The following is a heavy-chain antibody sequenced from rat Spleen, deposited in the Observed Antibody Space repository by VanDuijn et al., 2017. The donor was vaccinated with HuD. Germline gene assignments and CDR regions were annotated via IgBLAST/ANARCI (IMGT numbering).Heavy chain of an antibody. V-gene: IGHV2-63*01. CDR3: IRESLPGFNSHWFVY. D-gene: IGHD1-4*01. CDR1: EFSLTGNN. Sequence: QVQLKESGPGLVQPSQTLSLTCTVSEFSLTGNNIHWVRQPPGKGLEWMGRMRYDGDTSYNSALKSRLSISRDTSKNQVFLKMNSLQTEDTATYFCIRESLPGFNSHWFVYWGQGTLVTVSS. J-gene: IGHJ3*01. CDR2: MRYDGDT.